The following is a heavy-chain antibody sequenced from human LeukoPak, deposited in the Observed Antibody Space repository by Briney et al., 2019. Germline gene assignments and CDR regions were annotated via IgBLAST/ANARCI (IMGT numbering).Heavy chain of an antibody. CDR2: INHSGST. CDR1: GGSFGGYY. CDR3: ARDTVTHPFDY. Sequence: SETLSLTCAVYGGSFGGYYWSWIRQPPGKGLEWIGEINHSGSTNYNPSLKSRVTISVDTSKNQFSLKLSSVTAADTAVYYCARDTVTHPFDYWGQGTLVTVSS. V-gene: IGHV4-34*01. J-gene: IGHJ4*02. D-gene: IGHD4-11*01.